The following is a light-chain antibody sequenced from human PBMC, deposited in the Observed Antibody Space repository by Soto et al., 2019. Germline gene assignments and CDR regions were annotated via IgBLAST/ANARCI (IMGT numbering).Light chain of an antibody. CDR2: EGS. CDR3: CSYAGSSTLVV. Sequence: QSALTQPASVSGSPGQSITISRTGTSSDVGSYNLVSWYQQHPGKAPKLMIYEGSKRPSGVSNRFSGSKSGNTASLTISGLQAEDEADYYCCSYAGSSTLVVFGTGTKVTVL. CDR1: SSDVGSYNL. V-gene: IGLV2-23*03. J-gene: IGLJ1*01.